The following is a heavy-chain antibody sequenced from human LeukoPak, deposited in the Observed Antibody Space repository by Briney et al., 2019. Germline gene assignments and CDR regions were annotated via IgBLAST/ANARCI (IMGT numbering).Heavy chain of an antibody. D-gene: IGHD3-22*01. CDR2: IYYSGST. CDR1: GGSISSGDYY. Sequence: SETLSLTCTVSGGSISSGDYYWSWIRQPPGKGLEWIGYIYYSGSTYYNPSLKSRVTISVDTSKSQFSLKLSSVTAADTAVYYCARAWAAYYYDSSGPNWFDPWGQGTLVTVSS. J-gene: IGHJ5*02. CDR3: ARAWAAYYYDSSGPNWFDP. V-gene: IGHV4-30-4*01.